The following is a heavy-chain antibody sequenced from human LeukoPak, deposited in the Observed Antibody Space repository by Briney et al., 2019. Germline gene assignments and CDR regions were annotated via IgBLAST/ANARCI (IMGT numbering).Heavy chain of an antibody. Sequence: GGSLRLSCTASGFTFHTYGMHWVRQPPGKGLEWVAFITHDRGDEYYADSVKGRFTISRDSSKTTLYLQMNSLRAEDTAVYYCARDVDSSSHYGWLDPWGQGTLVTVSS. CDR1: GFTFHTYG. V-gene: IGHV3-30*12. J-gene: IGHJ5*02. D-gene: IGHD3-22*01. CDR2: ITHDRGDE. CDR3: ARDVDSSSHYGWLDP.